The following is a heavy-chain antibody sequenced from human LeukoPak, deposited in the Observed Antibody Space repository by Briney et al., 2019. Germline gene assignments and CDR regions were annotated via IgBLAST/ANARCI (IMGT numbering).Heavy chain of an antibody. D-gene: IGHD5-18*01. Sequence: PGRSLRLSCTASGFTLGDYAMNWVRQAPGKGLAWVGFIRSKAYGGTTEYAASVKGRFTISRDDSKSIAYLQMNSLKTEDTAVYYCTREGDTAMVRRYFDYWGQGTLVTVSS. CDR1: GFTLGDYA. CDR2: IRSKAYGGTT. CDR3: TREGDTAMVRRYFDY. J-gene: IGHJ4*02. V-gene: IGHV3-49*04.